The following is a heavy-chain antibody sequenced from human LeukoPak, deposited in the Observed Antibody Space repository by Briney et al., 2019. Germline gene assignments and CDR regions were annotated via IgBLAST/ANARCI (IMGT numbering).Heavy chain of an antibody. Sequence: ASVKVSCKASGYTFTGYYMHWVRQAPGQGFEWVGWINPNSGGTNYAQKFQGRVTMTRDTSISTAYMELSRLRSDDTAVYYCARGEDTAMALQYYMDVWGKGTTVTVSS. CDR2: INPNSGGT. J-gene: IGHJ6*03. CDR3: ARGEDTAMALQYYMDV. V-gene: IGHV1-2*02. CDR1: GYTFTGYY. D-gene: IGHD5-18*01.